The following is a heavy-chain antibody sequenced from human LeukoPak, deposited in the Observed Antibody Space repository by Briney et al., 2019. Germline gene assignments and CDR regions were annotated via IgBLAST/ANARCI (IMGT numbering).Heavy chain of an antibody. CDR3: ARGGVEMATIFNWFDP. Sequence: GASVKVSCTASGYTFTSYDINWVRQATGQGLEWMGWMNPNSGNTGYAQKFQGRVTMTRNTSISTAYMELSSLRSEDTAVYYCARGGVEMATIFNWFDPWGQGTLVTVSS. D-gene: IGHD5-24*01. J-gene: IGHJ5*02. CDR2: MNPNSGNT. CDR1: GYTFTSYD. V-gene: IGHV1-8*01.